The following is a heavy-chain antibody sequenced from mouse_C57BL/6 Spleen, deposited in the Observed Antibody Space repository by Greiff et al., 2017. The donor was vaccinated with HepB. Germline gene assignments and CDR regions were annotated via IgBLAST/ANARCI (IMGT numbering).Heavy chain of an antibody. Sequence: QVQLQQSGAELVRPGSSVKLSCKASGYTFTSYWMDWVKQRPGQGLEWIGNIYPSDSETHYNQKFKDKATLTVDKSSSTAYMQHSSLTSEDSAVYYCARGEAYDYDGKAWFAYWGQGTLVTVSA. D-gene: IGHD2-4*01. CDR3: ARGEAYDYDGKAWFAY. J-gene: IGHJ3*01. V-gene: IGHV1-61*01. CDR2: IYPSDSET. CDR1: GYTFTSYW.